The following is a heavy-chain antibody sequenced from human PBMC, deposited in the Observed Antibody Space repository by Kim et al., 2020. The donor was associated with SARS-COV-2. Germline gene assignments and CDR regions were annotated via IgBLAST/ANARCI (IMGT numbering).Heavy chain of an antibody. CDR1: GGSISSSNW. D-gene: IGHD6-19*01. V-gene: IGHV4-4*02. CDR2: IYHSGST. Sequence: SETLSLTCAVSGGSISSSNWWSWVRQHPGKGLEWIGEIYHSGSTNYNPSLKSRVTISVDKSKNQFSLKLSSVTAADTAVYYCARERQWLVKDSAEWVYYYYYGMDVWGQGPTVTVSS. CDR3: ARERQWLVKDSAEWVYYYYYGMDV. J-gene: IGHJ6*02.